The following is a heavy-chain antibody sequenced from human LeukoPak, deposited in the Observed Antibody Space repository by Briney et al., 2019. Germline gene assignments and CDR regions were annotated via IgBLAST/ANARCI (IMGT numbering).Heavy chain of an antibody. CDR2: ISPGGPT. J-gene: IGHJ4*02. V-gene: IGHV3-23*01. D-gene: IGHD2/OR15-2a*01. CDR1: GFPFSSHG. Sequence: GGSLRLSCAGSGFPFSSHGMNWVRQAPGKGLEWVSGISPGGPTYYADSVKGRFSISRDDSKNTLYLQMKNLRAEDTAVYYCAKGGFSILNARYYFDYWGQGTLVTVSS. CDR3: AKGGFSILNARYYFDY.